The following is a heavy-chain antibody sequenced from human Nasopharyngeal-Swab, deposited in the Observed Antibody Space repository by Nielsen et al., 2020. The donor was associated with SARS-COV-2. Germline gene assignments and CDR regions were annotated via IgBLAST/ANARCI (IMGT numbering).Heavy chain of an antibody. CDR1: GFTFSSFE. Sequence: GESLKISCAASGFTFSSFEMHWVRQVSGKGLDWVSAIDTTGDTYYPASVKGRFTISRENAKNSLFLQINSLRVEDTAMYYCARGDGIYCGGGNCYAVDPFEIWGQGTMVTVSS. J-gene: IGHJ3*02. CDR2: IDTTGDT. V-gene: IGHV3-13*01. D-gene: IGHD2-15*01. CDR3: ARGDGIYCGGGNCYAVDPFEI.